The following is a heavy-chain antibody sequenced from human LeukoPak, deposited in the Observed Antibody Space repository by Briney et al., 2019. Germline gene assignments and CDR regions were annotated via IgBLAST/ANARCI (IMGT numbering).Heavy chain of an antibody. V-gene: IGHV3-30-3*01. CDR1: GFTFSDYA. CDR2: LSYGGTNK. D-gene: IGHD3-3*01. Sequence: GGSLRLSCAASGFTFSDYAMHWARQAPGKGLGWVAVLSYGGTNKYYADSVKGRFTISRDNSKNTMFLQMNSLRAEDTAVYHCARDRSGYANDAFDFWGQGTMVTVSS. J-gene: IGHJ3*01. CDR3: ARDRSGYANDAFDF.